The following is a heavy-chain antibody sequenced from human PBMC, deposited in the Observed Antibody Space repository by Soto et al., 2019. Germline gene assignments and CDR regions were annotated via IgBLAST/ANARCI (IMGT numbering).Heavy chain of an antibody. D-gene: IGHD3-10*01. CDR1: GGSFSGYY. J-gene: IGHJ5*02. V-gene: IGHV4-34*01. Sequence: QVQLQQWGAGLLKPSETLSLTCAVYGGSFSGYYWSWIRQPPGKGLEWIGEINHSGSTNYNPALKSRVTISVDTSKNQFSLKLSSVTAADTAVYYCARSLRITMVRGARYNWFDPRGQGTLVTVSS. CDR3: ARSLRITMVRGARYNWFDP. CDR2: INHSGST.